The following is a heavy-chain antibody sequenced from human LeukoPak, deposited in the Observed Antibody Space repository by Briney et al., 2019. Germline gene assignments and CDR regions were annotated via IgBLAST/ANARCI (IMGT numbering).Heavy chain of an antibody. CDR2: INAGNGNR. CDR3: ARTTRSWYEDDVAFDI. D-gene: IGHD6-13*01. V-gene: IGHV1-3*01. CDR1: GYTFTGYY. Sequence: GASVKVSCKASGYTFTGYYMHWVRQTPGQRLEWMGWINAGNGNRRYSQSFQGRLTITRDTSATTAYMELSSLRSEDTAVYYCARTTRSWYEDDVAFDIWGQGTPVTVSS. J-gene: IGHJ3*02.